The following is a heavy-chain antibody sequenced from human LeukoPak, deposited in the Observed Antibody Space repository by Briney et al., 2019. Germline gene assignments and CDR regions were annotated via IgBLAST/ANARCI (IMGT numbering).Heavy chain of an antibody. CDR2: MNPNSGNI. J-gene: IGHJ4*02. CDR1: GYTFTSYD. CDR3: ARAKSIVATIASPY. D-gene: IGHD5-12*01. V-gene: IGHV1-8*02. Sequence: ASVKVSCKASGYTFTSYDINWVRQATGQGLEWMGWMNPNSGNIGYAQKFQGRVTMTRNTSISTAYMELSSLRSEDTAVYYCARAKSIVATIASPYWGQGTLVTVSS.